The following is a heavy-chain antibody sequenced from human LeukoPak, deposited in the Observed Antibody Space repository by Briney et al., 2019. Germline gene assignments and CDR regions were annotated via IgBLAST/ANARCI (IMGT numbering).Heavy chain of an antibody. CDR1: GYTLTELS. Sequence: ASVKVSCKVSGYTLTELSMHWVRQAPGKGLEGRGGFDPEDGETIYAQKFQGRVTMTEDTSTDTAYMELSSLRSEATAVYYCATVGGVGATDYWGQGTLVTVSS. V-gene: IGHV1-24*01. J-gene: IGHJ4*02. CDR3: ATVGGVGATDY. CDR2: FDPEDGET. D-gene: IGHD1-26*01.